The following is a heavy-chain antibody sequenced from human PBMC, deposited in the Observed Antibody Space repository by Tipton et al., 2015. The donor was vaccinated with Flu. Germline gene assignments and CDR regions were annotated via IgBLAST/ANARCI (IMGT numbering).Heavy chain of an antibody. V-gene: IGHV4-38-2*02. CDR3: ARRGSGSYYRRSRGAFDI. J-gene: IGHJ3*02. CDR2: IYHSGST. Sequence: TLSLTCTVSGYSISSGYYWGWIRQPPGKGLEWIGSIYHSGSTNYNPSLKSRVTISVDTSKNQFSLKLSSVTAADTAVYYCARRGSGSYYRRSRGAFDIWGQGTMVTVSS. D-gene: IGHD1-26*01. CDR1: GYSISSGYY.